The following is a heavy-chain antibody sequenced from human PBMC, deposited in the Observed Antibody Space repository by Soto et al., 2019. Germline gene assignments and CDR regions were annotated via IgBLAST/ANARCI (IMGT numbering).Heavy chain of an antibody. CDR1: GFTFSDYY. J-gene: IGHJ4*02. V-gene: IGHV3-11*06. CDR3: ALKWLRLGGFFDY. D-gene: IGHD5-12*01. CDR2: ISGSSSYT. Sequence: GGSLRLSCAASGFTFSDYYMSWIRQAPGKGLEWLSYISGSSSYTNYADSVKGRFTIFRDNAKNSLYLQINSLRGEDTAVYYCALKWLRLGGFFDYWGQPILVTVSS.